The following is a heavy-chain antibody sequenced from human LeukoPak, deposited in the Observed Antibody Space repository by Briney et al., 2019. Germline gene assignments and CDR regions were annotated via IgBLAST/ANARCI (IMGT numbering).Heavy chain of an antibody. CDR3: ARDSGYSGYDPPFDY. V-gene: IGHV4-38-2*02. CDR1: GYSISSGYY. CDR2: IYHSGST. Sequence: SETLSLTCTVSGYSISSGYYWGWIRQPPGKGLEWIGSIYHSGSTYYNPSLKSRVTISVDTSKNQFSLKLSSVTAADTAVYYCARDSGYSGYDPPFDYWGQGTLVTVSS. J-gene: IGHJ4*02. D-gene: IGHD5-12*01.